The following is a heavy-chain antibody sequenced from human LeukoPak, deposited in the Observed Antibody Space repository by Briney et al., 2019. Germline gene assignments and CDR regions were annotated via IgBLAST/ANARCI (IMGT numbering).Heavy chain of an antibody. V-gene: IGHV1-69*05. CDR1: GGTFSSYA. D-gene: IGHD3-22*01. Sequence: SVKVSCKASGGTFSSYAIRWVRQAPGQGLEWMGGIIPIFGTANYAQKSQGRVTMTTDTSTSTAYMELRSLRSDDTAVYYCARDQYYDSKGWFDPWGQGTLVTVSS. CDR2: IIPIFGTA. J-gene: IGHJ5*02. CDR3: ARDQYYDSKGWFDP.